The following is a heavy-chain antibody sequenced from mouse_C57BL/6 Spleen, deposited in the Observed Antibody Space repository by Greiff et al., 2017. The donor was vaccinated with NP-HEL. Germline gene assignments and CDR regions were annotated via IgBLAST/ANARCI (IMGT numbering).Heavy chain of an antibody. V-gene: IGHV1-69*01. CDR3: ARKVGKLSWFAD. Sequence: QVQLQQPGAELVMPGASVKLSCKASGYTFTSYWMHWVKQRPGQGLEWIGEIDPSDSYTNYNQKFKGKSTLTVDKSSSTAYMQLSSLTSEDSAVYYCARKVGKLSWFADWGQGTLVTVSA. D-gene: IGHD4-1*01. CDR1: GYTFTSYW. J-gene: IGHJ3*01. CDR2: IDPSDSYT.